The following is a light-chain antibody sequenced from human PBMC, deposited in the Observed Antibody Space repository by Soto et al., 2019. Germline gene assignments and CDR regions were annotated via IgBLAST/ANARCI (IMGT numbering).Light chain of an antibody. CDR2: GNS. CDR3: QSYDSSLSAVV. V-gene: IGLV1-40*01. CDR1: SSNIGAGYD. Sequence: QAVVTQPPSVSGAPGQRVTISCTGSSSNIGAGYDVHWYQQLPGTAPKLLIYGNSNRPSGVPDRFSGSKSGTSASLAITGLQAEDEVDYYCQSYDSSLSAVVFGGGTNLTVL. J-gene: IGLJ2*01.